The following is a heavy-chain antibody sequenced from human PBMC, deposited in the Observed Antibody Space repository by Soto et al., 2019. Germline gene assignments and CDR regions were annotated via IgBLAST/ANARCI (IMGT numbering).Heavy chain of an antibody. CDR1: GYTFSTYD. J-gene: IGHJ6*02. D-gene: IGHD3-10*01. CDR2: MNPNSGDT. Sequence: QVQLVQSGAEVKKPGASVKVSCKASGYTFSTYDINWVRQARGQGLGRRGWMNPNSGDTGYAQKFLGRVTKSRESSIRTVYMELGSLSSEDTAVYYCARVNYYGSGSYEDFFYYYGLDVWGQGTTVTVSS. CDR3: ARVNYYGSGSYEDFFYYYGLDV. V-gene: IGHV1-8*01.